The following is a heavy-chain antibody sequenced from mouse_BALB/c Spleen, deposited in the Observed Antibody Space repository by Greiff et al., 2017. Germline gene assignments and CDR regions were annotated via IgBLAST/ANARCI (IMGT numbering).Heavy chain of an antibody. CDR1: GFTFSSFG. V-gene: IGHV5-17*02. Sequence: EVKLMESGGGLVQPGGSRKLSCAASGFTFSSFGMHWVRQAPEKGLEWVAYISSGSSTIYYADTVKGRFTISRDNPKNTLFLQMTSLRSEDTAMYYCARNNRYEAMDYWGQGTSVTVSS. D-gene: IGHD2-14*01. CDR2: ISSGSSTI. CDR3: ARNNRYEAMDY. J-gene: IGHJ4*01.